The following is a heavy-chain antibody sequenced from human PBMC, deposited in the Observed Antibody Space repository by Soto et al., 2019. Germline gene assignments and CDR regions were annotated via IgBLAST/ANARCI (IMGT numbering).Heavy chain of an antibody. CDR1: GFTFSSYA. Sequence: PGGSLRLSCAASGFTFSSYAMSWVRQAPGKGLEWVSAISGGGSTYYADSVKGRFTISRDNSKNTLYLQMNSLRAEDTAVYYCAKIQLTSGYWGQGTLVTVSS. CDR3: AKIQLTSGY. D-gene: IGHD5-18*01. CDR2: ISGGGST. V-gene: IGHV3-23*01. J-gene: IGHJ4*02.